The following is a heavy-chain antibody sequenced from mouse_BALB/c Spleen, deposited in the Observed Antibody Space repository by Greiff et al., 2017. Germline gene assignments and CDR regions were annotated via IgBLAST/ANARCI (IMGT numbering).Heavy chain of an antibody. Sequence: EVKLMESGPELVKPGASVKISCKASGYSFTGYFMNWVMQSHGKSLEWIGLINPYNGDTFYNQKFKGKATLTVDKSSSTANMELRSLASEDAAVYYCASLGDFDCWGQGTTRTVSS. CDR1: GYSFTGYF. CDR3: ASLGDFDC. V-gene: IGHV1-20*02. J-gene: IGHJ2*01. CDR2: INPYNGDT.